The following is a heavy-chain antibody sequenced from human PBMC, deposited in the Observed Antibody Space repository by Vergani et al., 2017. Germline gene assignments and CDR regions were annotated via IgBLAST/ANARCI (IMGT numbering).Heavy chain of an antibody. J-gene: IGHJ4*02. CDR2: ITSSSSTI. CDR3: ARGRGTVTTGRARMYFDY. CDR1: GFTFSSYS. V-gene: IGHV3-48*01. Sequence: EVQLVESGGGLVQPGGSLRLSCAASGFTFSSYSMNWVRQAPGKGLEWVSYITSSSSTIYYADSVKGRFTISRDNAKNSLYLQMNSLRAEDTAVYYCARGRGTVTTGRARMYFDYWGQGTLVTVSS. D-gene: IGHD4-17*01.